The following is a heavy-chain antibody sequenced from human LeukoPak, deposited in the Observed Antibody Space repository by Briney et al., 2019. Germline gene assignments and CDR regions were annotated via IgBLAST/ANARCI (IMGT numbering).Heavy chain of an antibody. Sequence: PSETLSLTCAVSAGSICNSYCSWARQPPGKGLEFIGYISTGGDINYSPSLRSQATMSINPSNNQLSLTLTSVTTADTAVYFCVRGPGRGYDNEPWGQGSLVTVSS. J-gene: IGHJ5*02. D-gene: IGHD3-3*01. CDR1: AGSICNSY. V-gene: IGHV4-4*08. CDR2: ISTGGDI. CDR3: VRGPGRGYDNEP.